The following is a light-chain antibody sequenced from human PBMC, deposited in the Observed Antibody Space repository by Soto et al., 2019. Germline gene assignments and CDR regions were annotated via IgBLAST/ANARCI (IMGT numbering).Light chain of an antibody. Sequence: EIQMTQSPSTLSASVGDRVTITSRASQSISSWLAWYQHKTGKAPKLLIYDASSLESGVPSRFSGSGSGTEFTLTISSLQPDDFATYYCQQYNSYSRTFGQGTKVDIK. CDR1: QSISSW. CDR3: QQYNSYSRT. CDR2: DAS. J-gene: IGKJ1*01. V-gene: IGKV1-5*01.